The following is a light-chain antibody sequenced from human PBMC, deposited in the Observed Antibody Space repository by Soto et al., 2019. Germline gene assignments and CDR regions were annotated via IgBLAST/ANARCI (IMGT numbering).Light chain of an antibody. CDR3: QSYDSSLSGYV. CDR2: ENN. V-gene: IGLV1-40*01. Sequence: QSVLTQPPSVSEAPGQRVTISCTGSSSNIGAGYEAHWYQQVPGTAPKLLIYENNNRPSGVPDRFSGSKSGTSASLAITGLQAEEEAEYYCQSYDSSLSGYVFGTGTNGTVL. J-gene: IGLJ1*01. CDR1: SSNIGAGYE.